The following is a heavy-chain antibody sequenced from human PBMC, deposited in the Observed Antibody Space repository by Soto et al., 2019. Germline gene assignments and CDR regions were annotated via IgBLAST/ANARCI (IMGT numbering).Heavy chain of an antibody. J-gene: IGHJ5*02. V-gene: IGHV3-33*01. CDR3: ARAHGYGSGSCLDL. CDR1: GFTFSSYG. CDR2: IWYDGSDK. Sequence: QVQLVESGGGVVQPGRSLRLSCAASGFTFSSYGMHWVRQAPGKGLEWVAVIWYDGSDKYYADSVKGRFTISRDNSKNTLYLQMNSLRADDTAVYYCARAHGYGSGSCLDLWGQGTLVTVSS. D-gene: IGHD6-19*01.